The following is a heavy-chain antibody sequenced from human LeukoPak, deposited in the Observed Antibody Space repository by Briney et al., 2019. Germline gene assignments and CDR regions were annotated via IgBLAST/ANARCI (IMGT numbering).Heavy chain of an antibody. CDR2: IYYSGST. V-gene: IGHV4-61*01. Sequence: SETLSLTCTVSGGSVSSGSYYWSWIRQPPGKGLEWIGYIYYSGSTNYNPSLKSRVTISVDTSKNQFSLKLSSVTAADTAVYYCAGSYGSGSYYKLWFDPWGQGTLVTVSS. J-gene: IGHJ5*02. CDR3: AGSYGSGSYYKLWFDP. D-gene: IGHD3-10*01. CDR1: GGSVSSGSYY.